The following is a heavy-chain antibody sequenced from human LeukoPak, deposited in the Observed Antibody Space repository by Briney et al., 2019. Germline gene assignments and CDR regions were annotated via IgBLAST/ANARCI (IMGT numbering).Heavy chain of an antibody. Sequence: PSVTLSLTCTVSGGSINIYYWSWIRQPAGKGLEWIGRIYTSGSTHYNPSLKSRVTMSVDTSKNQFSLKLSSVTAADTAVYYCARGPLTVTRGFDPWGQGTLVTVSS. CDR3: ARGPLTVTRGFDP. J-gene: IGHJ5*02. V-gene: IGHV4-4*07. CDR2: IYTSGST. D-gene: IGHD4-17*01. CDR1: GGSINIYY.